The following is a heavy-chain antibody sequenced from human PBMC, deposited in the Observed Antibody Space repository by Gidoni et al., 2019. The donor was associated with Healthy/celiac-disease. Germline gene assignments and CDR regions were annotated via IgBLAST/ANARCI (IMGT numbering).Heavy chain of an antibody. CDR1: GGPVSSSA. Sequence: QVQLVQSGAEVKKPGSSVKVSCKASGGPVSSSAISWVRKAPGPGLEWLGLIIPILGIANSAQKFHGIVTITADKSTSTAYMELSSLRSEDTAVYYCARAYYDILTGYPGEDFDYWGHGTLVTVSS. CDR3: ARAYYDILTGYPGEDFDY. J-gene: IGHJ4*01. D-gene: IGHD3-9*01. CDR2: IIPILGIA. V-gene: IGHV1-69*04.